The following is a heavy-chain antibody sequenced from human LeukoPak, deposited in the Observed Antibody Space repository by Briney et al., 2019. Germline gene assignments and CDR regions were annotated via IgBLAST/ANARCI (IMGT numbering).Heavy chain of an antibody. CDR1: GYTFTSYD. V-gene: IGHV1-8*01. Sequence: ASVKVSCKASGYTFTSYDINWVRQATGQGLEWMGWMNPNSGNTGYAQKFQGRVTMTTDTSTSTAYMELRSLRSDDTAVYYCARVQLERSGEPFDYWGQGTLVTVSS. CDR2: MNPNSGNT. J-gene: IGHJ4*02. D-gene: IGHD1-1*01. CDR3: ARVQLERSGEPFDY.